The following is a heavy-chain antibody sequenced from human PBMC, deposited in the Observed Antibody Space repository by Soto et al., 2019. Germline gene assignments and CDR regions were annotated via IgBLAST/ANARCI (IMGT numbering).Heavy chain of an antibody. Sequence: PGQSLKISCKGSGYSFTSYWIGWVRQMPGKGLEWMGIIYPGDSDTRYSPSFQGQVTISADKSISTAYLQWSSLKASDTAMYYCARSYDRAPSAAAHWGQGTLVTVSS. D-gene: IGHD3-9*01. CDR2: IYPGDSDT. CDR3: ARSYDRAPSAAAH. J-gene: IGHJ4*02. CDR1: GYSFTSYW. V-gene: IGHV5-51*01.